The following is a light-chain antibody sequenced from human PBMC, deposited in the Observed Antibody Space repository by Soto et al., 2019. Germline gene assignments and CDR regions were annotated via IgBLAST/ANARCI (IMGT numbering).Light chain of an antibody. CDR2: WAS. CDR3: QQYYSTLWT. J-gene: IGKJ1*01. V-gene: IGKV4-1*01. Sequence: DIVMTQSPDSLAVSLGERATINCKSSQSVLYSSNNKNYLAWYQQKPGQPPKLLIYWASTRESGVPDRFSGSGSGTDFTLTISSLQAEDVAVYYCQQYYSTLWTFGQGNKVEIK. CDR1: QSVLYSSNNKNY.